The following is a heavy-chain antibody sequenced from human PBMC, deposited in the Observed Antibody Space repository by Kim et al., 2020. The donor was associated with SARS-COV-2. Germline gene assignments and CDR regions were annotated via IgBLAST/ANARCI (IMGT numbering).Heavy chain of an antibody. CDR3: AKSDDILSDYYYYYYGMDV. V-gene: IGHV3-23*01. J-gene: IGHJ6*02. D-gene: IGHD3-9*01. CDR1: GFTFSSFA. CDR2: ISGSGGGT. Sequence: GGSLRLSCAASGFTFSSFAMSWVRQAPGKGLKWVSAISGSGGGTYYADSVRGRFTISRDNSKKTLYLQMTSLRAEDTAVYYCAKSDDILSDYYYYYYGMDVWGQGTTVTVS.